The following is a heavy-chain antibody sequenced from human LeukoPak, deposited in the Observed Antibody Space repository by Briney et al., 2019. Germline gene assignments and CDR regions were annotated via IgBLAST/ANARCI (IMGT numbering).Heavy chain of an antibody. D-gene: IGHD4-17*01. CDR2: ISGSGGST. CDR3: ARKTDGDHDYYYYGMDV. Sequence: PGGSLRLSCAASGFTFSSYAMSWVRQAPGKGLEWVSAISGSGGSTYYADSVKGRFTISRDNSKNTLYPQMNSLRAEDTAVYYCARKTDGDHDYYYYGMDVWGQGTTVTVSS. J-gene: IGHJ6*02. CDR1: GFTFSSYA. V-gene: IGHV3-23*01.